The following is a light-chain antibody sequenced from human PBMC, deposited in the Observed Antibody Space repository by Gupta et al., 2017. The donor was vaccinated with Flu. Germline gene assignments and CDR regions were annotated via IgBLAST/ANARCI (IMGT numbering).Light chain of an antibody. Sequence: NFMLTQPHSVSESPGTTVTISCTRSSGSIASNYVQWYQQRPGSAPTTVIYEDHQRPFGVPDRFSGSIDSSSNSASLTISGLKTDDEADYYCQSYDNSNQVFGGGTKLTVL. CDR3: QSYDNSNQV. V-gene: IGLV6-57*03. CDR1: SGSIASNY. CDR2: EDH. J-gene: IGLJ3*02.